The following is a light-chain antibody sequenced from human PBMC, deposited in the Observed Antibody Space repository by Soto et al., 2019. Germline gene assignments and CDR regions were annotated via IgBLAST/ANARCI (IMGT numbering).Light chain of an antibody. V-gene: IGKV3-20*01. CDR1: QSVSSSY. CDR3: QQYGSSPPVT. J-gene: IGKJ5*01. Sequence: EIVLTQSPGTLSLSPGERATLSCRASQSVSSSYLAWYQQKPGQAPRLLIYGASGRATGIPDRFSGSGSGTDFTLTISRLEPEDFAEYYCQQYGSSPPVTFGQGTRLEIQ. CDR2: GAS.